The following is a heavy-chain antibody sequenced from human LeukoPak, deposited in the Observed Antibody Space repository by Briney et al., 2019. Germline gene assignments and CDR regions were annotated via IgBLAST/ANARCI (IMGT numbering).Heavy chain of an antibody. D-gene: IGHD2-21*02. CDR2: INPNSGGT. CDR1: GYTFTSYG. V-gene: IGHV1-2*04. Sequence: ASVKVSCKASGYTFTSYGISWVRQAPGQGLEWMGWINPNSGGTNYAQKFQGWVTMTRDTSISTAYMELSRLRSDDTAVYYCARSPFCGGDCYMNWFDPWGQGTLVTVSS. CDR3: ARSPFCGGDCYMNWFDP. J-gene: IGHJ5*02.